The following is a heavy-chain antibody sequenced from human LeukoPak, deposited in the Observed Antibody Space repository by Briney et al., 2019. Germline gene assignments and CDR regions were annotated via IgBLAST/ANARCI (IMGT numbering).Heavy chain of an antibody. CDR1: GFTFDTYA. CDR2: ISGSTTYI. Sequence: GGSLRLSCAASGFTFDTYAMNWVRQAPGKGLEWVSAISGSTTYIYYADSLKGRFTISRDNAKNSLYLQMNSLRTEDTAVYYCARGDYGGDYFDYWGQGTLVTVSS. D-gene: IGHD4-23*01. V-gene: IGHV3-21*04. CDR3: ARGDYGGDYFDY. J-gene: IGHJ4*02.